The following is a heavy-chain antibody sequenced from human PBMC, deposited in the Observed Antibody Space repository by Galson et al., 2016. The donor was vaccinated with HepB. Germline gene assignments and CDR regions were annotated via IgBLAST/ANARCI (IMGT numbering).Heavy chain of an antibody. V-gene: IGHV6-1*01. CDR3: VRDLGGADS. D-gene: IGHD1-26*01. Sequence: CAISGDSVSSKTSAWNWIRQSPSRGLEWLGRTFYRSEGYNFYAVSVKGRITISADTSKNQFSLQLNSSTPEDTAVYYCVRDLGGADSWSQGTLVTGSS. J-gene: IGHJ5*01. CDR2: TFYRSEGYN. CDR1: GDSVSSKTSA.